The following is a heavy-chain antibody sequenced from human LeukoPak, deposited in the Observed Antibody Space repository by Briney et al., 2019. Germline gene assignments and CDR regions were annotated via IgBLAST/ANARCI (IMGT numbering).Heavy chain of an antibody. D-gene: IGHD3-22*01. CDR2: ISSNGGST. CDR1: GFTFSSYG. Sequence: GGSLRLSCAASGFTFSSYGMHWVRQAPGKGLEYVSAISSNGGSTYYANSVKGRFTISRDNSKNTLCLQMGSLRAEDMAVYYCARALDYYDSSGYYGDYWGQGTLVTVSS. V-gene: IGHV3-64*01. CDR3: ARALDYYDSSGYYGDY. J-gene: IGHJ4*02.